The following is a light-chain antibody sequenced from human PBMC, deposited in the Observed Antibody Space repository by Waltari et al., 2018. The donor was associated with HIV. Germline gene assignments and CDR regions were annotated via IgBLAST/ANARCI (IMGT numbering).Light chain of an antibody. V-gene: IGKV1-5*03. Sequence: DTQMTQSPSTLSASVGDRVTITCRASQSISDWLAWYQQKPGRAPNLLIYQASKLKSGVPSRFSGGASGTEFTLTISGLQPEDFVTYFCQQYKSYPLTFGRGTEVEIK. CDR2: QAS. CDR1: QSISDW. CDR3: QQYKSYPLT. J-gene: IGKJ4*02.